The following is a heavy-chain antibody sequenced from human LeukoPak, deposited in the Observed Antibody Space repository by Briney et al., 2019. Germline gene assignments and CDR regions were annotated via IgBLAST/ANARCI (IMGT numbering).Heavy chain of an antibody. Sequence: ASVKVSCKASGGTFSSYAISWVRQAPGQGLEWMGGIIPIFGTANYAQKFQGRVTITADESTSTAYMELSSLRSEDTAVCYCARHVEMATITFDYWGQGTLVTVSS. CDR3: ARHVEMATITFDY. V-gene: IGHV1-69*13. CDR2: IIPIFGTA. CDR1: GGTFSSYA. J-gene: IGHJ4*02. D-gene: IGHD5-24*01.